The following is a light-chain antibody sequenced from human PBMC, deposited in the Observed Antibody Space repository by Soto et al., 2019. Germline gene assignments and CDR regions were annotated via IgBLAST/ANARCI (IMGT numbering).Light chain of an antibody. Sequence: DIQMTQSPSTLSASVGDTVNITCRASQSVSRWLAWYQQKPEKAPKLLIFGASNLHIGVPSRFSGSGSGTEFTFTISNLQPEDFATYYCQQSYFILGTFGRGTKVEI. CDR2: GAS. V-gene: IGKV1-5*01. CDR3: QQSYFILGT. J-gene: IGKJ1*01. CDR1: QSVSRW.